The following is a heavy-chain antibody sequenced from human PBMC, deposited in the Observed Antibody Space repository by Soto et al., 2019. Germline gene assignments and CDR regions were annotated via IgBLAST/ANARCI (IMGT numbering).Heavy chain of an antibody. Sequence: QIQHWGAGLLKPSETLSLTCTVYGDSFNTYYWSWIRQPPGKGLEWIGEMNYSGSSKYNPSLKRRVTILVDTSNKQFSLRLTSVTAADTAVYYCARGRRVGYCLGISCHNWFDPWGQGTLVSVSS. V-gene: IGHV4-34*01. CDR2: MNYSGSS. J-gene: IGHJ5*02. CDR1: GDSFNTYY. D-gene: IGHD2-2*01. CDR3: ARGRRVGYCLGISCHNWFDP.